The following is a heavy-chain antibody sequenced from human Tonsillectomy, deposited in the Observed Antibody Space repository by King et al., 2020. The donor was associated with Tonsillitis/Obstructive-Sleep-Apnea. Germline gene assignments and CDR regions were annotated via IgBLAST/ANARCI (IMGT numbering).Heavy chain of an antibody. CDR1: GYTFTDYY. Sequence: VQLVESGAEVKKPGASVKVSCQASGYTFTDYYMHWVRQAPGQGLEWMGWINPNSGGTNSAQKVQGRVTMTRDRSITTAYMELTRLRSDDTAVYYCAWVPLEYDTSGYPFDYGGQGTLVVVSS. CDR2: INPNSGGT. V-gene: IGHV1-2*02. CDR3: AWVPLEYDTSGYPFDY. D-gene: IGHD3-22*01. J-gene: IGHJ4*02.